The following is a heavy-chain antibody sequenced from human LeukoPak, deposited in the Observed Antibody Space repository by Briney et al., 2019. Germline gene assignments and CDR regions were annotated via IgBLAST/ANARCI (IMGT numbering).Heavy chain of an antibody. D-gene: IGHD6-13*01. CDR2: ISYDGSNK. CDR3: AKDSGYSSSWYAFDI. CDR1: GFTFSSYV. J-gene: IGHJ3*02. Sequence: QPGRSLRLSCAASGFTFSSYVMHWVRQAPGTGLEWVALISYDGSNKYYADSVKGRFTISRDNSKNTLYLQMNSLRAEDTAVYYYAKDSGYSSSWYAFDIWGQGTMVTVSS. V-gene: IGHV3-30*18.